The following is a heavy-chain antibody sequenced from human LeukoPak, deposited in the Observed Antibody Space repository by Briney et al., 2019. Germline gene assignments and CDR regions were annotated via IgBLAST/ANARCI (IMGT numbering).Heavy chain of an antibody. CDR2: ISPKGGGT. CDR1: GYTFTDYY. Sequence: GASVKVSCKTSGYTFTDYYIHWVRQAPGQGLEWMGRISPKGGGTYYPQKFQGRVTMTRDTSISTAYMELSRLRSDDTAVYYCARRDRVTQTCDYWGQGTLVTDSS. D-gene: IGHD4-11*01. V-gene: IGHV1-2*06. J-gene: IGHJ4*02. CDR3: ARRDRVTQTCDY.